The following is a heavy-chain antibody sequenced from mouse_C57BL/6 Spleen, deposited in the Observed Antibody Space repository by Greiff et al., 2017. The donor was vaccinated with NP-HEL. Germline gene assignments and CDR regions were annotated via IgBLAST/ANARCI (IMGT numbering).Heavy chain of an antibody. CDR3: ARAYYGSSSFAY. CDR2: ISDGGSYT. CDR1: GFTFSSYA. D-gene: IGHD1-1*01. J-gene: IGHJ3*01. Sequence: EVKLMESGGGLVKPGGSLKLSCAASGFTFSSYAMSWVRQTPEKRLEWVATISDGGSYTYYPDNVKGRFTISRDNAKNNLYLQMSHLKSEDTAMYYCARAYYGSSSFAYWGQGTLVTVSA. V-gene: IGHV5-4*03.